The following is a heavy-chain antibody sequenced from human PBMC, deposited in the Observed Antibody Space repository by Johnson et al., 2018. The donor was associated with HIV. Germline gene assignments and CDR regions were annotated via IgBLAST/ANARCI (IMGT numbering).Heavy chain of an antibody. CDR2: IKSKTDGGTT. D-gene: IGHD3-3*01. CDR3: TIGLTIFGVVILDAFDI. Sequence: VQLVESGGGVVQPGRSLRLSCAASGFIFSNAWMSWVRQAPGKGLEWVGHIKSKTDGGTTDYAAPVKGRFTISRDDSKNRLHLQMNSLKTEATAVYYCTIGLTIFGVVILDAFDIWGQGTMVTVSS. J-gene: IGHJ3*02. V-gene: IGHV3-15*01. CDR1: GFIFSNAW.